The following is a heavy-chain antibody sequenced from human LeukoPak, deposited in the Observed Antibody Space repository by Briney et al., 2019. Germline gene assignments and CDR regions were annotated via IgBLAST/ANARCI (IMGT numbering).Heavy chain of an antibody. CDR3: ARDTTNAFDI. V-gene: IGHV4-31*03. J-gene: IGHJ3*02. CDR1: GGSISSGGYY. Sequence: PSETLSLTCTVSGGSISSGGYYWSWIRQHPGKGLEWIGYIYYSGSTYYNPSLKSRVTISVDTSKNQFSPKLSSVTAADTAVYYCARDTTNAFDIWGQGTMVTVSS. D-gene: IGHD2/OR15-2a*01. CDR2: IYYSGST.